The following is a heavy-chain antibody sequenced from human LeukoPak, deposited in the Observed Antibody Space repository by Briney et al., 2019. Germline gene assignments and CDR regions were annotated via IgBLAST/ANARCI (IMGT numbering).Heavy chain of an antibody. CDR2: IYYTGST. V-gene: IGHV4-39*01. Sequence: PSETLSLTCSVSGASISGGTYYWGWIRQPPGKGLEWIGSIYYTGSTYDNPSFKSRVTISVDTSKNQFSLKLSSVTAADTAVYYCARRGGSGRAFDYWGQGTLVTVSS. D-gene: IGHD1-26*01. J-gene: IGHJ4*02. CDR1: GASISGGTYY. CDR3: ARRGGSGRAFDY.